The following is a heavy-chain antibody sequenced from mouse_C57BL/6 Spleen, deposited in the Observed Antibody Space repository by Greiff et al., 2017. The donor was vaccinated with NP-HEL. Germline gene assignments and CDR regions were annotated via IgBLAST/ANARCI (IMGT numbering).Heavy chain of an antibody. CDR2: IYPGGGYT. CDR3: ATGGVEGYFDV. CDR1: GYTFTNYW. V-gene: IGHV1-63*01. J-gene: IGHJ1*03. Sequence: VQLQQSGAELVRPGTSVKMSCKASGYTFTNYWIGWAKQRPGHGLEWIGDIYPGGGYTNYNEKFKGKATLTADKSSSTAYMQFSSLTSEDSAIYYGATGGVEGYFDVWGTGTTVTVSS. D-gene: IGHD1-1*01.